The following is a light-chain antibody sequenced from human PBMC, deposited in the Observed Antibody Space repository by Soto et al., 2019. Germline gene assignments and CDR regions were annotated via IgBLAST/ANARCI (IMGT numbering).Light chain of an antibody. Sequence: EIVMTQSPATLSVSPGERATLSCRAGQSVSRNVAWYQQKPGQAPRLLIHNASTRATGISVRFSGSGSGTEFTLIISSLQSEDFAVYYCQQYNNWLWTFGQGTKVEIK. V-gene: IGKV3-15*01. CDR3: QQYNNWLWT. J-gene: IGKJ1*01. CDR1: QSVSRN. CDR2: NAS.